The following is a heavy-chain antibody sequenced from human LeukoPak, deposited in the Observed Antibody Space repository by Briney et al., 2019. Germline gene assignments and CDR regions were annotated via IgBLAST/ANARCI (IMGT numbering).Heavy chain of an antibody. CDR1: GYTFTGYY. CDR3: ARDGYSYGYHY. CDR2: INPNSGDT. Sequence: ASVKVSCKASGYTFTGYYMHWVRQAPGQGLEWMGWINPNSGDTNYAQKLQGRVAMTTDTSTSTAYMELRSLRSDDTAVYYCARDGYSYGYHYWGQGTLVTVSS. J-gene: IGHJ4*02. V-gene: IGHV1-2*02. D-gene: IGHD5-18*01.